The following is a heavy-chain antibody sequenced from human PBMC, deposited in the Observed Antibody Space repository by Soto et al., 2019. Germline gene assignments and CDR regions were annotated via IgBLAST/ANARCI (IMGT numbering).Heavy chain of an antibody. V-gene: IGHV4-4*02. J-gene: IGHJ4*02. D-gene: IGHD3-22*01. CDR1: GVSISRGDW. CDR2: IHHSAGT. CDR3: ARLVYDTRLNYLYLDS. Sequence: QVLLHESGPGLVKPSGTLSLTCTVSGVSISRGDWWSWVRQAPGKELQWIGEIHHSAGTSSHPSLRSRVSLSVDTSKNQFSLTLKSVPAADTGVYYCARLVYDTRLNYLYLDSWGQGLLVTLSS.